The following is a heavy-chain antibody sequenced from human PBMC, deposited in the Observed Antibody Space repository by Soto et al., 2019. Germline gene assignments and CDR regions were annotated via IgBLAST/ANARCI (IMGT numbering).Heavy chain of an antibody. D-gene: IGHD3-16*01. J-gene: IGHJ4*02. CDR3: AISQDRGGRTTFIY. CDR2: INWKSDI. CDR1: GFTFGDNA. V-gene: IGHV3-9*01. Sequence: PGGSLRLSCAGSGFTFGDNAMHWVRQAPEKGLEWVSGINWKSDIGYADSVKGRFTISRDNAENSLYLQMNSLRAEDTALYYCAISQDRGGRTTFIYWGQGTQVTVSS.